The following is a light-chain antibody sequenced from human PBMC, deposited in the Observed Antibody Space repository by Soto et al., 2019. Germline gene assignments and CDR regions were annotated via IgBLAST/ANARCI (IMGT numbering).Light chain of an antibody. Sequence: QSALTQPASVSGSPGQSITISCTGTSSDVGGYNYVSWYQQHPGKAPKLMIYEVSNRPSGVSNRFSGSKSGNTASLTISGLQAEDEADYYCSSYTSSSIVLFGGVTKVTFL. J-gene: IGLJ2*01. CDR1: SSDVGGYNY. CDR3: SSYTSSSIVL. V-gene: IGLV2-14*01. CDR2: EVS.